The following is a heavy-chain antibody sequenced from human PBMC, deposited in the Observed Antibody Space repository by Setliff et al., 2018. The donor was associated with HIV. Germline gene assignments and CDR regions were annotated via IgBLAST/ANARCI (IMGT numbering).Heavy chain of an antibody. Sequence: PGGSLRLSCKGSGFSFGDHGVNWVRQAPGRGLEWLSSLRGDGIISYADSVKGRFTISRDSAKNSLFLQMNSLRGEDTAVYFCARDDKWAFDYWGQGTQVTVSS. CDR2: LRGDGII. V-gene: IGHV3-48*01. D-gene: IGHD1-26*01. CDR1: GFSFGDHG. J-gene: IGHJ4*02. CDR3: ARDDKWAFDY.